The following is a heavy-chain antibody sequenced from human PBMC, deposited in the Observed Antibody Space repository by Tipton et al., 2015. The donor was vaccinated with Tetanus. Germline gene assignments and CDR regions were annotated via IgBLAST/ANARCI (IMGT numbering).Heavy chain of an antibody. Sequence: GSLRLSCAASGFTLTTYSINWFRQAPGKGLEWVSSITGSGHITYADSVKGRFTISRDNAKNSVYLQMDSLRPEDTAVYYCARDGFYYGSGSYYRAFWGQGTLVTVSP. CDR2: ITGSGHI. J-gene: IGHJ4*02. CDR3: ARDGFYYGSGSYYRAF. V-gene: IGHV3-21*01. CDR1: GFTLTTYS. D-gene: IGHD3-10*01.